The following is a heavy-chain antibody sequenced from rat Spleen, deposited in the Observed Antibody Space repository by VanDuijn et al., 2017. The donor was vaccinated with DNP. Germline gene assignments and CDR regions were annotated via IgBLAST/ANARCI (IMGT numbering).Heavy chain of an antibody. V-gene: IGHV5-46*01. CDR1: GFTFSSFP. CDR2: ITSSGATT. Sequence: EVQLAESGGGLVQPGRSMKLSCAASGFTFSSFPMAWVRQAPTKGLEWVATITSSGATTYYRDSVTGRFTISRDNAKSTLYLQMNSLRSEDTATYYCVRGTVWFAYWGQGTLVTVSS. CDR3: VRGTVWFAY. J-gene: IGHJ3*01.